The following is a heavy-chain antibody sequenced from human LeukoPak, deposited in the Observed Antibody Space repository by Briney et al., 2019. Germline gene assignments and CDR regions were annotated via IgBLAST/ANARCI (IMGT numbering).Heavy chain of an antibody. D-gene: IGHD3-16*01. J-gene: IGHJ4*02. CDR1: GYRFTSYW. Sequence: GESLKISCKGSGYRFTSYWIGWVRQMPGKGLEWMGIIYPGDSDTRYSPSFEGQITISADKSISTAYLQWSTLKASDTAMYYCARAADDYVWGSYKYWGQGTLVTVS. CDR2: IYPGDSDT. V-gene: IGHV5-51*01. CDR3: ARAADDYVWGSYKY.